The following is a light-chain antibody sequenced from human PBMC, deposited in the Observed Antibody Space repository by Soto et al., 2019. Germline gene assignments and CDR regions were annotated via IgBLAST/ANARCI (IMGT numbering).Light chain of an antibody. V-gene: IGLV2-14*01. Sequence: QSALTQPGSVSGSPGQSITISCTGTSSDVGGYNYVSWYQQHPGQVPKLTIYEVTNRPSGVSSRFSGSKSGNTASLTISGLQAGDEATYYCSSYTTSGSFVVFGGGTKLTVL. CDR3: SSYTTSGSFVV. CDR2: EVT. J-gene: IGLJ2*01. CDR1: SSDVGGYNY.